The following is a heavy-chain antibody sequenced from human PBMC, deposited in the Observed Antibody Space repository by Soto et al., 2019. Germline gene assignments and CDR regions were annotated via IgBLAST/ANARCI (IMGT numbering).Heavy chain of an antibody. CDR2: TNQDGSGK. Sequence: EAQLVESGGGLVQPGGSLRLSCAASGFPFSEYWMSWVRQAPGKGLEWVANTNQDGSGKYYMDSVKGRFTISRDNTENSLYLQMNSLGDDDTGVYYCARDGYHYVMDLWGQGTTVTVSS. CDR3: ARDGYHYVMDL. J-gene: IGHJ6*02. V-gene: IGHV3-7*04. CDR1: GFPFSEYW.